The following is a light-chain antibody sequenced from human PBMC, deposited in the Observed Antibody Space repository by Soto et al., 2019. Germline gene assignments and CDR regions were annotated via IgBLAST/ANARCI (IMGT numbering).Light chain of an antibody. V-gene: IGLV2-8*01. CDR3: SSYAGSQLV. CDR1: SSDVGGYNY. CDR2: EVS. Sequence: QSALTQPTSASGSPGQSVTLSCTGTSSDVGGYNYVSWYQQHPGKAPKLMIYEVSKRPSGVPDRFSGSKSGNTASLTVSGLQAEDEADYYCSSYAGSQLVFGGGTKLTVL. J-gene: IGLJ2*01.